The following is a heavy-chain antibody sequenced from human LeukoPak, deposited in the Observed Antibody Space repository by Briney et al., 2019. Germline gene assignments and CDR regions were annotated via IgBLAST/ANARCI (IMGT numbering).Heavy chain of an antibody. Sequence: SETLSLTCTVSGGSISSYYWSWIRQPPGKGLEWIGNIYHSGPTYYNPSLKSRVTISVDRSKNQFSLQLTSVTAADTALYYCAREASTSGAFDIWGQGTMVTVSS. CDR2: IYHSGPT. V-gene: IGHV4-59*12. CDR3: AREASTSGAFDI. D-gene: IGHD2-15*01. CDR1: GGSISSYY. J-gene: IGHJ3*02.